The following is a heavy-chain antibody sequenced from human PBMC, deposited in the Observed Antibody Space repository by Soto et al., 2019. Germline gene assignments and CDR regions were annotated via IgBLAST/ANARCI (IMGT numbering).Heavy chain of an antibody. CDR2: ISYDGSTE. J-gene: IGHJ4*02. Sequence: QVQLVESGGGVVQPGRSLRLSCAASGFTFSPYTMHWVRQTPGKGLEWVAVISYDGSTEYNPDSVKGRFTISRDNPKNTVYLKMNSLRPEDTAIYYCSRGGGVCGGECYKGSIDYWGPGTLVTVAS. D-gene: IGHD2-21*01. V-gene: IGHV3-30-3*01. CDR3: SRGGGVCGGECYKGSIDY. CDR1: GFTFSPYT.